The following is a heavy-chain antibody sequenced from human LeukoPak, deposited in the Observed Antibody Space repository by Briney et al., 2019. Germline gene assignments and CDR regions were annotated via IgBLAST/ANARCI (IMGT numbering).Heavy chain of an antibody. J-gene: IGHJ4*02. Sequence: GGSLRLSCAGSGFTFSGSAMHWVRQSPGKGLEWVGHIRSKANDHATAYAASVRGRFTISRDDSENTAYLQMNSLKTEDTAIYYCTRRLMTTVNDYWGQGTLVTVSS. CDR1: GFTFSGSA. CDR2: IRSKANDHAT. CDR3: TRRLMTTVNDY. V-gene: IGHV3-73*01. D-gene: IGHD4-17*01.